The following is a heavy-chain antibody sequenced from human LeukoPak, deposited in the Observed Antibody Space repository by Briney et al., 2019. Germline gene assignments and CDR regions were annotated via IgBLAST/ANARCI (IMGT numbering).Heavy chain of an antibody. CDR3: AESGRYCSGGSCYSGFNDY. Sequence: GGSLRLSCAASGFTFDDYAMHWVRQAPGKGLEWVSGISWNSGSIGYADSVKGRFTISRDNAKNSLYLQMNSLRAEDTALYYCAESGRYCSGGSCYSGFNDYRGQGTLVTVSS. CDR1: GFTFDDYA. CDR2: ISWNSGSI. D-gene: IGHD2-15*01. J-gene: IGHJ4*02. V-gene: IGHV3-9*01.